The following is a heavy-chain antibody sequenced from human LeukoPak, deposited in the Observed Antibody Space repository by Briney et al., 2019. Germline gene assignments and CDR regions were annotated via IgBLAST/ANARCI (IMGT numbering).Heavy chain of an antibody. V-gene: IGHV4-59*11. CDR1: GGSLSSHY. Sequence: PSETLSLTCTVSGGSLSSHYWSWIRQPPGKGLELLGHIYSTGTTYYSPSLNSRVTISLDTSRNQFSLKLTSVTAADTAVYYCARFSSDCSTASCYLPYWGQGTLVTVSS. J-gene: IGHJ4*02. CDR3: ARFSSDCSTASCYLPY. D-gene: IGHD2-2*01. CDR2: IYSTGTT.